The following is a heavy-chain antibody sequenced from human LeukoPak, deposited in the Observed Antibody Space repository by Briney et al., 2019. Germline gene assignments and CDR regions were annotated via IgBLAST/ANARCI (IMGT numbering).Heavy chain of an antibody. V-gene: IGHV4-61*02. J-gene: IGHJ4*02. CDR3: ARDFFGSGSGSDY. CDR1: GGSISSGSYY. D-gene: IGHD3-3*01. Sequence: PSQTLSLTCTVSGGSISSGSYYWSWIRQPAGKGLEWIGRIYTSGSTNYNPSLKSRVTISVDTSKNQFSLKLSSVTAADTAVYYCARDFFGSGSGSDYWGQGTLVTVSS. CDR2: IYTSGST.